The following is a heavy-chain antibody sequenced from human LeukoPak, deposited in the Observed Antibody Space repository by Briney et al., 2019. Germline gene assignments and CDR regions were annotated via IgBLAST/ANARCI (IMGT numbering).Heavy chain of an antibody. CDR2: ISWNSGSI. CDR1: GFTFSSYS. CDR3: AKDIRAVVVPADAFDY. Sequence: PGGSLRLSCAASGFTFSSYSMNWVRQAPGKGLEWVSGISWNSGSIGYADSVKGRFTISRDNAKNSLYLQMNSLRAEDTALYYCAKDIRAVVVPADAFDYWGQGTLVTVSS. D-gene: IGHD2-2*01. V-gene: IGHV3-9*01. J-gene: IGHJ4*02.